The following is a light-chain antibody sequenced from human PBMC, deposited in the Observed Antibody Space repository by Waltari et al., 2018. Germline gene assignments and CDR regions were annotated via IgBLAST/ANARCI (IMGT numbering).Light chain of an antibody. Sequence: DIQMTQSPSTLSAPVGDRVTITFRASQSINTWLAWYQQKPGKAPKLLISRASSLESGVPSRFSGSGSGTEFTLTISSLHPDDFATYYCQQYDSYRTFGQGTRVEIK. CDR2: RAS. V-gene: IGKV1-5*03. CDR1: QSINTW. CDR3: QQYDSYRT. J-gene: IGKJ1*01.